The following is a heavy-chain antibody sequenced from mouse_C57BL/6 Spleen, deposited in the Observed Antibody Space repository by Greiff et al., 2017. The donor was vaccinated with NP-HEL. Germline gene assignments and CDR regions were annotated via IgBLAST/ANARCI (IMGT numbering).Heavy chain of an antibody. CDR1: GYTFSSYW. J-gene: IGHJ4*01. CDR2: IYPGSGST. V-gene: IGHV1-55*01. D-gene: IGHD1-1*01. CDR3: ARQHIGYGSSSYAMDY. Sequence: QVQLKESGAELVKPGASVKMSCKASGYTFSSYWITWVKQRPGQGLEWIGDIYPGSGSTNYNEKFKSKATLTVDTSSSTAYMQLSSLTSEDSAVYYCARQHIGYGSSSYAMDYWGQGTSVTVSS.